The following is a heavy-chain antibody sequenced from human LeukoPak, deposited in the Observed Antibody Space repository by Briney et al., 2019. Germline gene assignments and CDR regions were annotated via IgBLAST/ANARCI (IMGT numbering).Heavy chain of an antibody. J-gene: IGHJ5*02. D-gene: IGHD5-18*01. Sequence: GASVKVSCKASGYTFTGYYMHWVRQAPGQGLEWMGRINPNSGGTNYAQKFQGRVTMTRDTSVSTAYMELSRLRFDDTAVYYCAREWIQLWFYAFDPWGQGTLVTVSS. CDR1: GYTFTGYY. CDR3: AREWIQLWFYAFDP. V-gene: IGHV1-2*06. CDR2: INPNSGGT.